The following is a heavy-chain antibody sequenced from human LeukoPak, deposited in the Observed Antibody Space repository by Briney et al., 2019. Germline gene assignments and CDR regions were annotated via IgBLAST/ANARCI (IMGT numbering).Heavy chain of an antibody. J-gene: IGHJ4*02. CDR3: ARDLYGDLDY. V-gene: IGHV4-38-2*02. D-gene: IGHD4-17*01. CDR2: IYHSGST. Sequence: SETLSLTCTVSGYSTSSGYYWGWIRQPPGKGLEWIGSIYHSGSTYYNPSLKSRVTISVDTSKNQFSLKLSSVTAADTAVYYCARDLYGDLDYWGQGTLVTVSS. CDR1: GYSTSSGYY.